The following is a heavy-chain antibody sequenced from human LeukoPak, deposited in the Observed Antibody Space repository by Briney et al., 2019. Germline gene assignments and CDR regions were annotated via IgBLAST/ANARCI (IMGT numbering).Heavy chain of an antibody. CDR3: AREGSDGYLFDY. V-gene: IGHV6-1*01. CDR2: TYYRSKWYN. CDR1: GDIVSSNSAT. Sequence: SQTLSLTCAISGDIVSSNSATWDWIRQSPSRGLEWLGRTYYRSKWYNDYAVSVKSRVTINPDTSKNQFSLQLNSVTPEDTAAYYCAREGSDGYLFDYWGQGSLVIVSS. D-gene: IGHD3-22*01. J-gene: IGHJ4*02.